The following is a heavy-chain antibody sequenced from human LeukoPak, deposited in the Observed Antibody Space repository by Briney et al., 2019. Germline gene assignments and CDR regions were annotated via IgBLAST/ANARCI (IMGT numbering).Heavy chain of an antibody. V-gene: IGHV3-30*03. D-gene: IGHD2-2*02. J-gene: IGHJ4*02. CDR2: ISSDGSNK. Sequence: GGSLRLSCAASGFTFSSYGMHWVRQAPGKGLEWVAVISSDGSNKYYADSVKGRFTISRDNSKNTLYLQMNSLRAEDTAVYYCATQGNIVVVPAAIDGYWGQGTLVTVSS. CDR3: ATQGNIVVVPAAIDGY. CDR1: GFTFSSYG.